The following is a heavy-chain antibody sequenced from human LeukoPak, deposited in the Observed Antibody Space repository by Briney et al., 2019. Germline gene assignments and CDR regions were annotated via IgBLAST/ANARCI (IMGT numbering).Heavy chain of an antibody. CDR1: GFTFSSYA. Sequence: GGSLRLSCAASGFTFSSYAMSWVRQAPGKGLEWVSAISGSGGSTYYADSVKGRFTISRDNSKNTLYLQMNSLRAEDTAVYYCAKGGYRGYAGRPNPFDCWGQGTVVTVSS. CDR2: ISGSGGST. V-gene: IGHV3-23*01. J-gene: IGHJ4*02. CDR3: AKGGYRGYAGRPNPFDC. D-gene: IGHD5-12*01.